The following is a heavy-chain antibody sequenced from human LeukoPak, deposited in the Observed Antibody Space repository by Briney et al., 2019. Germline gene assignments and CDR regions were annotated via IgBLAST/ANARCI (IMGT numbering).Heavy chain of an antibody. V-gene: IGHV3-23*01. CDR1: GFTFSSYA. CDR3: AKDLGTYYDSSGYHYYYYYMDV. J-gene: IGHJ6*03. CDR2: ISGSGGST. Sequence: GGSLRLSCAASGFTFSSYAMSWVRQAPGKGLEWVSAISGSGGSTYYADSVKGRFTISRDNSKNTLYLQMNSLRAEDTAVYYCAKDLGTYYDSSGYHYYYYYMDVWGKGTTVTVSS. D-gene: IGHD3-22*01.